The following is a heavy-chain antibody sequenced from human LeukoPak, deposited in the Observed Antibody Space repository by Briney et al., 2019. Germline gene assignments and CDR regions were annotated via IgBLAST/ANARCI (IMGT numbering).Heavy chain of an antibody. CDR1: GGTFSSYA. J-gene: IGHJ6*04. CDR2: IIPIFGTA. Sequence: ASVKVSCKASGGTFSSYAISWVRQAPGQGLEWVGGIIPIFGTANYAQKFQGRVTITADESTSTAYMELSSLRSEDTAVYYCASTARNYYYYGMDVWGKGTTVTVSS. D-gene: IGHD2-21*02. CDR3: ASTARNYYYYGMDV. V-gene: IGHV1-69*01.